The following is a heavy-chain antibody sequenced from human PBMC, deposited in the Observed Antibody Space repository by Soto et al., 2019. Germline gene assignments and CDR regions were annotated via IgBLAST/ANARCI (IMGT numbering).Heavy chain of an antibody. CDR2: IKQDGSEK. D-gene: IGHD6-6*01. J-gene: IGHJ6*02. Sequence: EVQLVESGGGLVQPGGSLRLSCAASGFTFSSYWMSWVRQAPGKGLEWVANIKQDGSEKYYVDSVKGRFTISRDNAKNSLYLQMNSLRAEDTAVYYCARGSPYSSSSVSLVYYGMDVWGQGTTVTVSS. V-gene: IGHV3-7*03. CDR3: ARGSPYSSSSVSLVYYGMDV. CDR1: GFTFSSYW.